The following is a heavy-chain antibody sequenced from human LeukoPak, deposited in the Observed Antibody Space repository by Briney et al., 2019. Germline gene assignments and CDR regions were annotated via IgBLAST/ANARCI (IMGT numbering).Heavy chain of an antibody. V-gene: IGHV3-33*01. CDR3: VRDNSGGSCVDF. D-gene: IGHD2-15*01. CDR2: IWFDGTKR. CDR1: GFTFSSFG. Sequence: GGSLRLSCAASGFTFSSFGMHWVRQAPGKGLEWVAVIWFDGTKRYSADSVVGRFTISRDTSKSTLYLQMNSLRAEDTAVYYCVRDNSGGSCVDFWGQGALVTVSS. J-gene: IGHJ4*02.